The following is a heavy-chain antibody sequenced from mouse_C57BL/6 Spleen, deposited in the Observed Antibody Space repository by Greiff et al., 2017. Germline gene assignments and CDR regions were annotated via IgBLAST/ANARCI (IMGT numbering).Heavy chain of an antibody. D-gene: IGHD4-1*01. CDR2: IDPSDSYT. V-gene: IGHV1-69*01. J-gene: IGHJ2*01. CDR3: ARRLGRVYFDY. CDR1: GYTFTSYW. Sequence: QVQLQQPGAELVMPGASVKLSCKASGYTFTSYWMHWVKQRPGQGLEWIGEIDPSDSYTNYNQKFQGKSTVTVDNSSSTAYMQLSSLTSEDSAVYYCARRLGRVYFDYWGQGTTLTVSS.